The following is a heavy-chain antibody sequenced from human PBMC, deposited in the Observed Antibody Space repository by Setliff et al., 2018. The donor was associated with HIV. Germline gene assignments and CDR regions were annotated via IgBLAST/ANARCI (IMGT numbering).Heavy chain of an antibody. CDR1: GFSLSNARMG. J-gene: IGHJ3*02. CDR3: AHRPGLDDAFDI. D-gene: IGHD1-1*01. Sequence: SGPTLVNPTETLTLTCTVSGFSLSNARMGVSWIRQSPGKALEWLAHIFSNDEKSYNISLKKRLAISKDTSKGQVVLTMTNMDPVDTATYYCAHRPGLDDAFDIWGQGTVVTVSS. V-gene: IGHV2-26*01. CDR2: IFSNDEK.